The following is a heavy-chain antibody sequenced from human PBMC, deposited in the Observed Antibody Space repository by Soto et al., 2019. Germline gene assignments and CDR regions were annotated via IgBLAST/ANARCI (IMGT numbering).Heavy chain of an antibody. CDR2: LSYDGSNK. J-gene: IGHJ4*02. V-gene: IGHV3-30*18. D-gene: IGHD3-22*01. CDR1: GFTFTDYG. CDR3: AKDTYYHDSSGYYVFDY. Sequence: QVQLVESGGGVVQPGRSLRLSCADSGFTFTDYGMHWVRQAPGKGLEWVAVLSYDGSNKNYADSVKGRFTISRDNSKNTLYLQMNSLRAEDTAVYYCAKDTYYHDSSGYYVFDYWGQGTLVTVSS.